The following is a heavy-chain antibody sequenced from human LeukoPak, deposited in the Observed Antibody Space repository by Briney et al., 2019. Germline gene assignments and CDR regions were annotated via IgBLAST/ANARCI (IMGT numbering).Heavy chain of an antibody. CDR2: IYYSGST. Sequence: SETLSLTCTVSGGSISSSGYYWGWIRQPPGKGLEWIGSIYYSGSTYYNPSLKSRVTISVDTSKNQFSLKLSSVTAADTAVYYCARVDFWSGYYTQANYYGVDVWGQGTTVTVSS. CDR3: ARVDFWSGYYTQANYYGVDV. V-gene: IGHV4-39*01. D-gene: IGHD3-3*01. CDR1: GGSISSSGYY. J-gene: IGHJ6*02.